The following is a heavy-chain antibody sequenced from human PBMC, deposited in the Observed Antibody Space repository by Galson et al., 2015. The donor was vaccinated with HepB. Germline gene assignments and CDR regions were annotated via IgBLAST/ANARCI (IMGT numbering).Heavy chain of an antibody. CDR3: AKGLFEATIFGVVIPTYNWFDP. V-gene: IGHV3-30*18. CDR2: ISYDGSNK. Sequence: LRLSCAASGFTFSSYGMHWVRQAPGKGLEWVAVISYDGSNKYYADSVKGRFTISRDNSKNTLYLQMNSLRAEDTAVYYCAKGLFEATIFGVVIPTYNWFDPWGQGTLVTVSS. CDR1: GFTFSSYG. J-gene: IGHJ5*02. D-gene: IGHD3-3*01.